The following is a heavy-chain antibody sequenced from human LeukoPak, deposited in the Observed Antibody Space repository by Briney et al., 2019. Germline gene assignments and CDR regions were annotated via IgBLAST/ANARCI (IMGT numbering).Heavy chain of an antibody. D-gene: IGHD2-2*01. V-gene: IGHV1-18*01. J-gene: IGHJ6*02. CDR1: GYTFTSYG. CDR3: ASCSSSTSCYGGGYYYYYYGMDV. Sequence: GASVKVSCKASGYTFTSYGISWVRQAPGQGLEWMGWISADNGDANYAQKLQGRVTMTTDTSTSTAYMELRSLRSDDTAVYYCASCSSSTSCYGGGYYYYYYGMDVWGQGTTVTVSS. CDR2: ISADNGDA.